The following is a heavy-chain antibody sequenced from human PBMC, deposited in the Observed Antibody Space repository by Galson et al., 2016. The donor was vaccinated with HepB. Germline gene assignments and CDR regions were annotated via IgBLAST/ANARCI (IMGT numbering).Heavy chain of an antibody. V-gene: IGHV3-53*01. CDR3: ARGFRLGDLSSPRERDAFDM. CDR2: IYSSGST. Sequence: SLRLSCAASGFTVSTNYMSWVRQAPGKGLEWVSVIYSSGSTYYADSVKGRFTISRDNSKNTLYLQMNSLRAEDTAVYYCARGFRLGDLSSPRERDAFDMWGQGTMVTVSS. D-gene: IGHD3-16*02. CDR1: GFTVSTNY. J-gene: IGHJ3*02.